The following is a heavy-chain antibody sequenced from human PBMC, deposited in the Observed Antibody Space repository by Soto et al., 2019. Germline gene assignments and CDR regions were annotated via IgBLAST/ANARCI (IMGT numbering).Heavy chain of an antibody. J-gene: IGHJ5*02. V-gene: IGHV4-61*01. D-gene: IGHD6-13*01. Sequence: SETLSLTCTVSCGSVSSGSYYWSWIRQPPGKGLECIGYIYYSGSTNYTPSLKSRVTISVDTSKNQFSLKLSSVTAADTAVYYCASSAGVSSSCSTGWLDPGGQGTLATVCS. CDR3: ASSAGVSSSCSTGWLDP. CDR2: IYYSGST. CDR1: CGSVSSGSYY.